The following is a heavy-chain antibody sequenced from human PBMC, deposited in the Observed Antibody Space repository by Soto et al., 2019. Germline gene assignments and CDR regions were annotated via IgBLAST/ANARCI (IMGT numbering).Heavy chain of an antibody. CDR1: GGSISSYY. D-gene: IGHD3-9*01. Sequence: SDTLSVTCTVSGGSISSYYWSWIRQPPGKGLEWIGYIYYSGSTNYNPSLKSRVTISVDTSKNQFSLKLSSVTAADTAVYYCVRGIGVFDLEPYFDIWRQVTMVTVSS. J-gene: IGHJ3*02. CDR2: IYYSGST. CDR3: VRGIGVFDLEPYFDI. V-gene: IGHV4-59*07.